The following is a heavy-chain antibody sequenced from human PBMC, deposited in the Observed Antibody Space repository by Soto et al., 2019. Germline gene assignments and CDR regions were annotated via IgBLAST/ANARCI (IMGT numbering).Heavy chain of an antibody. CDR3: ARQLWTPYYYYGMDV. CDR1: GYSFTSYW. J-gene: IGHJ6*02. D-gene: IGHD7-27*01. CDR2: IDPSDSYT. Sequence: EVQLVQSGAEVKKPGESLRISCKGSGYSFTSYWISWVRQMPGKGLEWMGRIDPSDSYTNYSPSFQGHVTISADKSISTAYLQWSSLKASDTAMYYCARQLWTPYYYYGMDVWGQGTTVTVSS. V-gene: IGHV5-10-1*03.